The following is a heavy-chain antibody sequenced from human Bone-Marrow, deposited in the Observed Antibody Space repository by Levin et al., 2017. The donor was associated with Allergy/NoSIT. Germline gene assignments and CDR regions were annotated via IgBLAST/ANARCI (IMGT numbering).Heavy chain of an antibody. V-gene: IGHV3-9*01. CDR3: ARDILVVPTNYLDY. D-gene: IGHD2-8*02. Sequence: GGSLRLSCAASGFTFDDYGMHWVRQAPGKGLEWISGISWNSESIGYADSVKGRFTISRDNAKNSLYLQMNSLRAEDTALYFCARDILVVPTNYLDYWGQGTLVTVSS. CDR1: GFTFDDYG. CDR2: ISWNSESI. J-gene: IGHJ4*02.